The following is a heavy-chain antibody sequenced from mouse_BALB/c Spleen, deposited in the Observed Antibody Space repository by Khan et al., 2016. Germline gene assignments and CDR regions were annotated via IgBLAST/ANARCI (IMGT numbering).Heavy chain of an antibody. CDR3: TKLDYYYAMDY. V-gene: IGHV6-6*02. J-gene: IGHJ4*01. CDR1: GFTFSNYW. CDR2: IRLKSNNYAT. D-gene: IGHD2-13*01. Sequence: EVKLEESGGGLVQPGGSMKLSCVASGFTFSNYWMNWVRQSPEKGLEWVAEIRLKSNNYATHYAESVTGRFTISRDDSKSSVYLQMNNLRAEDTGIYYGTKLDYYYAMDYWGQGTSVTVSS.